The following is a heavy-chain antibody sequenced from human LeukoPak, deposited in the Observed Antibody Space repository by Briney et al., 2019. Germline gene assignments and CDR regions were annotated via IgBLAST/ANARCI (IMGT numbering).Heavy chain of an antibody. Sequence: RPGGSLRLSCAASGFTFSSYEMNWVRQPPGKGLEWVSYISSSGSTIYYADSVKGRFTISRDNAKNSLYLQMNSLRAEDTAVYYCARESSPEDAFDIWGQGTMVTVSS. CDR2: ISSSGSTI. V-gene: IGHV3-48*03. J-gene: IGHJ3*02. CDR1: GFTFSSYE. D-gene: IGHD1-14*01. CDR3: ARESSPEDAFDI.